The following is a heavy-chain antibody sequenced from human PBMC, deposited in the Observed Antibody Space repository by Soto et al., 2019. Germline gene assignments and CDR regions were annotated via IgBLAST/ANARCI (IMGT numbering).Heavy chain of an antibody. CDR3: ARSGYQLLYYDYGMDV. Sequence: GESLKISCRTSGYKFTSSWIAWVRQMPGKGLEWMGIIYPGDSDTRYSPSFQGQVTISADKSISTAYLQWSSLKASDTAMYYCARSGYQLLYYDYGMDVWGQGTTVTVLL. CDR1: GYKFTSSW. CDR2: IYPGDSDT. D-gene: IGHD2-2*01. J-gene: IGHJ6*02. V-gene: IGHV5-51*01.